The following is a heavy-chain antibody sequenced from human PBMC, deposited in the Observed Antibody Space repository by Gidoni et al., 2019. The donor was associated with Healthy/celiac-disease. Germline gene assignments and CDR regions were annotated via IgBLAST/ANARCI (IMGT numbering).Heavy chain of an antibody. CDR1: GFTVSSNY. CDR3: ARGADPSYGDYGWYFDL. Sequence: EVQLVESGGGLVQPGGSLRLSCAASGFTVSSNYMSWVRQAPGKGLEWVSVIYSGGSTYYADSVKGRFTISRDNSKNTLYLQMNSLRAEDTAVYYCARGADPSYGDYGWYFDLWGRGTLVTVSS. J-gene: IGHJ2*01. CDR2: IYSGGST. V-gene: IGHV3-66*01. D-gene: IGHD4-17*01.